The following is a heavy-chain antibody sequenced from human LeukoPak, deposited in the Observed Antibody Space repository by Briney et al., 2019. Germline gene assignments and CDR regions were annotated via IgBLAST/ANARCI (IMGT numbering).Heavy chain of an antibody. D-gene: IGHD3-10*01. V-gene: IGHV3-7*01. CDR2: INQDGSEK. J-gene: IGHJ6*03. Sequence: GGSLRLSCAASGFTFSRYWMSWVRQAPRKGLEWVANINQDGSEKHYVDSVRGRFTISRDNAKNSLHLQMNGLRAEDTAVYHCARDGELLWFGNVDYYYMDVWGKGTTVTVSS. CDR1: GFTFSRYW. CDR3: ARDGELLWFGNVDYYYMDV.